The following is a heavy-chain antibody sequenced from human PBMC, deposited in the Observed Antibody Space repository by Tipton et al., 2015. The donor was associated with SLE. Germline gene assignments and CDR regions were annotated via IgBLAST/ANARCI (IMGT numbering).Heavy chain of an antibody. CDR3: ARCSKWFDP. CDR2: IYSGGST. D-gene: IGHD2-2*01. V-gene: IGHV3-66*02. CDR1: GFTVSSNY. J-gene: IGHJ5*02. Sequence: AVSGFTVSSNYMSWVRQAPGKGLEWVSVIYSGGSTYYADSVKGRFTISRDNSKNTLYLQMNSLRAEDTAVYYCARCSKWFDPWGQGTLVTVSS.